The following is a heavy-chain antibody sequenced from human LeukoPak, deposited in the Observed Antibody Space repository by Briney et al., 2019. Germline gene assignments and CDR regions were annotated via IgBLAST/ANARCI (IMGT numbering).Heavy chain of an antibody. CDR3: ARVRALSFYDSSGDLYYFDY. J-gene: IGHJ4*02. CDR2: IYYSGSA. D-gene: IGHD3-22*01. V-gene: IGHV4-59*01. Sequence: TPSETLSLTCTVSGVSISSYYWTWIRQPPGKGLEWIGYIYYSGSANYNPSLKSRVTISVDMSKNQFSLKLSSVTAADTAVCYCARVRALSFYDSSGDLYYFDYWGQGTLVTVSS. CDR1: GVSISSYY.